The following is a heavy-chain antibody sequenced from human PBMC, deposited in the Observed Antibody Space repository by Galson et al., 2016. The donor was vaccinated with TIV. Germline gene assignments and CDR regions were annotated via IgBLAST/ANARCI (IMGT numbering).Heavy chain of an antibody. J-gene: IGHJ5*02. CDR2: IYYSGSS. V-gene: IGHV4-39*02. Sequence: TCTVSGDSVSSGYYYWGWIRQPPGKALEWIGSIYYSGSSYYNPSLQSRVTVSVDTSKNHFSLKLTAVTAADTAVYYCARTKYNFWGGVNLWGQGTLVIVSS. D-gene: IGHD3-3*01. CDR3: ARTKYNFWGGVNL. CDR1: GDSVSSGYYY.